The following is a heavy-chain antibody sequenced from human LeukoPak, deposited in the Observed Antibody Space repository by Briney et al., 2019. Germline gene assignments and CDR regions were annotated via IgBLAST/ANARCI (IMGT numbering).Heavy chain of an antibody. J-gene: IGHJ5*02. V-gene: IGHV1-2*02. CDR3: VSAYDQ. Sequence: AASVKVSCKASGYRFTDSYMHWVRQAPGQGFEWMGWINPSTGDTKYAKMFQGRVTLTTGASINTAYMELSGLRPADTAVYFCVSAYDQWGQGTLVTVSS. CDR2: INPSTGDT. CDR1: GYRFTDSY.